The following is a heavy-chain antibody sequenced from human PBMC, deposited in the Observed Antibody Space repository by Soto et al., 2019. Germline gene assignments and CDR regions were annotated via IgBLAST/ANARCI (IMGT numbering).Heavy chain of an antibody. D-gene: IGHD6-13*01. CDR1: GYTFTSNW. Sequence: PGESLKISCQGSGYTFTSNWIGWVRQMPGKGLECMGIIYPGDSDTRYGPSFQGQVTISADKSISTAYLQWSSLKASDTAMYYCARQAAAGKYYYGMDVWGQGTTVTVS. CDR3: ARQAAAGKYYYGMDV. J-gene: IGHJ6*02. V-gene: IGHV5-51*01. CDR2: IYPGDSDT.